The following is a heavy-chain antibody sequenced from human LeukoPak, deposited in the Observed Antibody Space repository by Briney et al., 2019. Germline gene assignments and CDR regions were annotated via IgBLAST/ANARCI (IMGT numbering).Heavy chain of an antibody. V-gene: IGHV3-30*01. CDR1: GFTFSSYA. Sequence: GGSLRLSCAASGFTFSSYAMHWVRQAPGKGLEWVAVISYDGSSKYYADSVKGRFTISRDNSKNTLYLQMNSLRAEDTAVYYCARDLVRYSSGWYGNDYWGQGTLVTVSS. D-gene: IGHD6-19*01. J-gene: IGHJ4*02. CDR3: ARDLVRYSSGWYGNDY. CDR2: ISYDGSSK.